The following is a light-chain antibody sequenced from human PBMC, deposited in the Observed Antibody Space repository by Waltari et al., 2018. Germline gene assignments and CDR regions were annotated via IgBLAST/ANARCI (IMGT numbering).Light chain of an antibody. Sequence: QSALTQPASVSGSPGQSITIPCSGTGHDVGGYNYVSWYQQHPGKVPNLVIYDVTKRPSGVSNRFSGSKSDNAASLTISGLQPEDEADYYCSSYASSATVIFGGGTKLTVL. V-gene: IGLV2-14*03. CDR1: GHDVGGYNY. CDR3: SSYASSATVI. CDR2: DVT. J-gene: IGLJ2*01.